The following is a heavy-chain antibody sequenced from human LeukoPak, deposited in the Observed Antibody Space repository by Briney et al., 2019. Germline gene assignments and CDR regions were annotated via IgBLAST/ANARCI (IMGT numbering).Heavy chain of an antibody. D-gene: IGHD6-19*01. CDR1: GGSISSSSYY. V-gene: IGHV4-39*01. CDR3: ARPLHSCGWKYNWFDP. Sequence: SETLSLTCTVSGGSISSSSYYWGWIRQPPGKGLEWIGSIYYSGSTYYNPSLKSRVTISVDTSKNQFSLKLSSVTAADTAVYYCARPLHSCGWKYNWFDPWGQGTLVTVSS. CDR2: IYYSGST. J-gene: IGHJ5*02.